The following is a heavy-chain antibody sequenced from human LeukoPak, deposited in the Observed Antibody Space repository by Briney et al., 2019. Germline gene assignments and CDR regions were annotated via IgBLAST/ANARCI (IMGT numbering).Heavy chain of an antibody. Sequence: GGSLRLSCAASGFTLDDYAMHWVRQAPGKGLEWVSGISWKSGSIGYADSVKGRFTISRDNAKNSLYLQMNSLRAEDTALYYCAKGIVGATLRDYYYYGMDVWGQGTTVTVSS. J-gene: IGHJ6*02. V-gene: IGHV3-9*01. D-gene: IGHD1-26*01. CDR2: ISWKSGSI. CDR1: GFTLDDYA. CDR3: AKGIVGATLRDYYYYGMDV.